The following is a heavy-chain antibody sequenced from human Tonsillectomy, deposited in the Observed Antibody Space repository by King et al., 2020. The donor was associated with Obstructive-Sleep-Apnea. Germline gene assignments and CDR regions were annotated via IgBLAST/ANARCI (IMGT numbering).Heavy chain of an antibody. J-gene: IGHJ3*02. D-gene: IGHD6-19*01. CDR1: GYTFTGYY. CDR2: IKPHSGDT. V-gene: IGHV1-2*02. Sequence: VQLGESGAEVKKPGASVKVSCKASGYTFTGYYMHWVRQAPGQGLEWMGWIKPHSGDTNYAQRFQGRVTMTRDTSIKTVYMELSRLRSDDTAVYYCASTIAVAGTDGFDIWGQGTTVTVSS. CDR3: ASTIAVAGTDGFDI.